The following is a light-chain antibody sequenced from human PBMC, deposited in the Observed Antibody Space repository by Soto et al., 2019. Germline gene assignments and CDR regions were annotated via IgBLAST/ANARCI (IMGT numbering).Light chain of an antibody. Sequence: EIVVTQPPGTLSLSPGERATLFCRTSQSISSSCLAWYQKKPGHSPRLLISGASKRATGIPDRCSGSVSGTDFSLTISILEPEDFAVDYGHEYGTSPRLTFGGGPEMDMK. CDR3: HEYGTSPRLT. V-gene: IGKV3-20*01. CDR2: GAS. J-gene: IGKJ4*01. CDR1: QSISSSC.